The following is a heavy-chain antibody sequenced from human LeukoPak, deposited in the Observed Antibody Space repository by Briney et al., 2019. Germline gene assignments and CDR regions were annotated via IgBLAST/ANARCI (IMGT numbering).Heavy chain of an antibody. CDR1: GASISSTTYY. V-gene: IGHV4-39*07. CDR2: INHSGST. Sequence: SETLSLTCTVSGASISSTTYYWSWIRQPPGKGLEWIGEINHSGSTNYNPSLKSQVTISVDTSKNQFSLKLSSVTAADTAVYYCARRSSSGWFPFDYWGQGTLVTVSS. D-gene: IGHD6-19*01. CDR3: ARRSSSGWFPFDY. J-gene: IGHJ4*02.